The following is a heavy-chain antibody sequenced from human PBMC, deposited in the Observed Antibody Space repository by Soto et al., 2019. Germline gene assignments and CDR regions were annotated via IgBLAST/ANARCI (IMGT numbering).Heavy chain of an antibody. V-gene: IGHV4-4*02. D-gene: IGHD6-13*01. J-gene: IGHJ6*03. Sequence: SETLSLTCAVSSGSISSSNWWSWVRQPPGKGLEWIGEIYHSGSTNYNPSLKSRVTISVDKSKNQFSLKLSSETAADTAVYYCASGVKQQLAGGYYYYYYMDVWGKGTTVTVSS. CDR2: IYHSGST. CDR1: SGSISSSNW. CDR3: ASGVKQQLAGGYYYYYYMDV.